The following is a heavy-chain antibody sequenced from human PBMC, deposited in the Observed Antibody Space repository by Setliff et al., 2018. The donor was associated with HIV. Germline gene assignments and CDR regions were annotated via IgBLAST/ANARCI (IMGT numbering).Heavy chain of an antibody. J-gene: IGHJ6*02. CDR3: ARGYSGYVGFTSMDV. CDR1: GDSVSGYY. CDR2: VHNSAGS. Sequence: SETLSLTCAVSGDSVSGYYWSWIRQPAGRGLEWIGRVHNSAGSNYNPSLKSRVTMSVDTAKNQLSLKLTAVSAADTAVDYCARGYSGYVGFTSMDVWGQGTTVTVSS. V-gene: IGHV4-59*10. D-gene: IGHD1-26*01.